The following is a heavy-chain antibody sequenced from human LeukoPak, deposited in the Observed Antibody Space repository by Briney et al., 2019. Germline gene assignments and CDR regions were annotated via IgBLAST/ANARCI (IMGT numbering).Heavy chain of an antibody. J-gene: IGHJ6*03. D-gene: IGHD6-25*01. CDR3: AREIETDYSSGWYMDV. Sequence: GGSLRLSCAASGFTVSRSYMSWVRRAPGKGLEWVSIIYSGGKTNYADSVKGRFSISRDNSMNTLYLQMNSLRAEDTAVYYCAREIETDYSSGWYMDVWGKGTTVTVSS. V-gene: IGHV3-53*01. CDR1: GFTVSRSY. CDR2: IYSGGKT.